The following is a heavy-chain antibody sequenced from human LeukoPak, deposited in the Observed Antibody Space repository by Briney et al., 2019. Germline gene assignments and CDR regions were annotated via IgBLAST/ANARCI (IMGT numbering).Heavy chain of an antibody. J-gene: IGHJ4*02. CDR2: ITSSSSYI. Sequence: PGGSLRLSCAASGFTFSNYNMNWVRHAPGKGLEWVSSITSSSSYIYYADSVKGRFTISRDNAKNSLYLQMNSLRAEDTAVYYCARGGDVLRFLEWSTVGNNFDYWGQGTLVTVSS. CDR1: GFTFSNYN. D-gene: IGHD3-3*01. CDR3: ARGGDVLRFLEWSTVGNNFDY. V-gene: IGHV3-21*01.